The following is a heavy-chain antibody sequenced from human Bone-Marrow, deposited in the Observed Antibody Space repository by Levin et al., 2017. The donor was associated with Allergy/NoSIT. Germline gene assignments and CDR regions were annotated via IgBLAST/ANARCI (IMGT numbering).Heavy chain of an antibody. Sequence: SETLSLTCAVYGGSFSGYYWSWIRQPPGKGLEWIGEINHSGSTNYNPSLKSRVTISVDTSKNQFSLKLSSVTAADTAVYYCARWNGRVVGARRNYYYYDGMDGWGQGTTVTVSS. J-gene: IGHJ6*02. V-gene: IGHV4-34*01. CDR3: ARWNGRVVGARRNYYYYDGMDG. CDR1: GGSFSGYY. CDR2: INHSGST. D-gene: IGHD1-26*01.